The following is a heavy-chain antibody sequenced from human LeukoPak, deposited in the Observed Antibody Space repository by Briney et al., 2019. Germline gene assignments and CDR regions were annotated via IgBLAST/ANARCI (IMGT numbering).Heavy chain of an antibody. CDR3: ARDYYGMDV. V-gene: IGHV3-30-3*01. J-gene: IGHJ6*02. CDR1: GFTFRSYA. CDR2: ISYDGSNK. Sequence: GRSLRLSCAASGFTFRSYAMHWVRQAPGKGLEWVAVISYDGSNKYYADSVKGRFTISRDNSKNTLYLQMNSLRDEDTAVYYCARDYYGMDVWGQGTTVTVSS.